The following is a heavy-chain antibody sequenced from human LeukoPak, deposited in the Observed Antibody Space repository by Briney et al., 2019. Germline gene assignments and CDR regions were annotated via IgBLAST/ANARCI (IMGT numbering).Heavy chain of an antibody. CDR1: GYSISSGYY. CDR2: IYHSGNN. Sequence: PSETLSLTCAVSGYSISSGYYWGWVRQPPGKGLEWIGSIYHSGNNYYNPSLNSRVTISVDTSKNQFSLKLSSVTAADTAVYYCARDLVRGYSYGVFDYWGQGTLVTVSS. CDR3: ARDLVRGYSYGVFDY. J-gene: IGHJ4*02. V-gene: IGHV4-38-2*01. D-gene: IGHD5-18*01.